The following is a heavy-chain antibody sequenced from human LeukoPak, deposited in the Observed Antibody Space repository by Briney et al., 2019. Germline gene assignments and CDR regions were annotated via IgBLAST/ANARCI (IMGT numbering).Heavy chain of an antibody. V-gene: IGHV3-9*01. Sequence: GRSLNPSCQASGSTFNNNPMPWSRQAPGKGLEWASGISWNSGSIGYADSVKGRFTISRDNAKNSLYLQMNSLRVEDTAVYYCAKDYIWFGEFHSNYFDYWGQGTLVTVSS. D-gene: IGHD3-10*01. CDR3: AKDYIWFGEFHSNYFDY. CDR2: ISWNSGSI. J-gene: IGHJ4*02. CDR1: GSTFNNNP.